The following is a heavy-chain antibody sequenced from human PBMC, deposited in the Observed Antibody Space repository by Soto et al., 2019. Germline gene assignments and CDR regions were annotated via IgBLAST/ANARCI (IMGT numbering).Heavy chain of an antibody. J-gene: IGHJ6*02. CDR1: GYSFTDYH. V-gene: IGHV1-2*04. D-gene: IGHD2-8*01. CDR2: INPKSGGT. Sequence: QVQLVQSGAEVKKPGASVKVSCKASGYSFTDYHIHWVRQAPGQGLEWLGRINPKSGGTSTAQKFQGWVTMTTDTSISTASIELTRLTSDDTAIYYCARGASTDCSNGVCSFFYNHDMDVWGQGTTVTVSS. CDR3: ARGASTDCSNGVCSFFYNHDMDV.